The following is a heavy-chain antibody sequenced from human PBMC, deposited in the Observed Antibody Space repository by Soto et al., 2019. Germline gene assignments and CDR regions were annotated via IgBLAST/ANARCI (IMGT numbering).Heavy chain of an antibody. Sequence: GGSLRLSCAVSGFPFSFYGFHWVRQSPGKGLEWLGVIVSDGSAIYHADSLEGRFFISRDNSKDILYLQMNSLRVEDTAVYYCARDDAFDNENGFDMWGQGTMVTLSS. D-gene: IGHD3-3*02. CDR3: ARDDAFDNENGFDM. V-gene: IGHV3-33*01. CDR1: GFPFSFYG. J-gene: IGHJ3*02. CDR2: IVSDGSAI.